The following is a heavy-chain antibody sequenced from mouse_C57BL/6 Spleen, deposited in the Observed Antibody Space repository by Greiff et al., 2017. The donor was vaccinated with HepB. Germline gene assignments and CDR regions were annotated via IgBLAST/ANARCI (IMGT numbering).Heavy chain of an antibody. CDR1: GFTFSDYY. CDR2: ISNGGGST. CDR3: ARRYDYDGCAY. J-gene: IGHJ3*01. V-gene: IGHV5-12*01. Sequence: EVHLVESGGGLVQPGGSLKLSCAASGFTFSDYYMYWVRQTPEKRLEWVAYISNGGGSTYYPDTVKGRFTISRDNAKNTQYLQMSRLKSEDTAMYYCARRYDYDGCAYWGQGTLVTVSA. D-gene: IGHD2-4*01.